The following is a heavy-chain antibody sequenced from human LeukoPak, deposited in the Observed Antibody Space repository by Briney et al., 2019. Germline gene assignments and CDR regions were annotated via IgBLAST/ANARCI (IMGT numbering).Heavy chain of an antibody. CDR1: GGTFSSYA. CDR2: IIPILGIA. CDR3: ATISIAVAGSAFDY. Sequence: ASVKVSCKASGGTFSSYAISWVRQAPGQGLEWMGRIIPILGIANYAQKFQGRVTITADKSTSTAYMELSSLRSEDTAVYYCATISIAVAGSAFDYWGQGTLVTVSS. D-gene: IGHD6-19*01. J-gene: IGHJ4*02. V-gene: IGHV1-69*04.